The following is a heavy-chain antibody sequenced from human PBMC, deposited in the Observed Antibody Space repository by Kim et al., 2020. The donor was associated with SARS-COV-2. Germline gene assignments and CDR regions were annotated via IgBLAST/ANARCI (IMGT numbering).Heavy chain of an antibody. J-gene: IGHJ4*02. V-gene: IGHV3-23*01. D-gene: IGHD3-22*01. CDR2: ISGSGGST. Sequence: GGSLRLSCAASGFTFSSYAMSWVRQAPGKGLEWVSAISGSGGSTYYADSVKGRFTISRDNSKNTLYLQMNSLRAEDTAVYYCAKDATAYYYDSSGPYHYWGQGTLVTVSP. CDR3: AKDATAYYYDSSGPYHY. CDR1: GFTFSSYA.